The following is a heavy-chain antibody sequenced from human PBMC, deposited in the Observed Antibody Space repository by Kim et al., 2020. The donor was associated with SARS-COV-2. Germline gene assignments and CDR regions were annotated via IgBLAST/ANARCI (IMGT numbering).Heavy chain of an antibody. Sequence: SETLSLTCTVSDGAISSGGFYWNWIRQDPGKGLEWIGYIYYSGSTYYNPSLKSRVTISVDTSNNQFSLKLSSVTAADTAVYYCARGGALGFCSGGTCLNWFEPWGQGALVTVSP. CDR2: IYYSGST. J-gene: IGHJ5*02. V-gene: IGHV4-31*03. CDR1: DGAISSGGFY. D-gene: IGHD2-15*01. CDR3: ARGGALGFCSGGTCLNWFEP.